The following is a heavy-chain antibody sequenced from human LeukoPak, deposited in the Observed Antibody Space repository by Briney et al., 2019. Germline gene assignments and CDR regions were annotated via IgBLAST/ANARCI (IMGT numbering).Heavy chain of an antibody. D-gene: IGHD3-22*01. CDR2: INPSGGST. CDR1: GYTFTSYY. V-gene: IGHV1-46*01. J-gene: IGHJ6*02. CDR3: ARDYYDSSGYITGMDV. Sequence: ASVKVSCKASGYTFTSYYMHWVRQAPGQGLEWVGIINPSGGSTSYAQKFQGRVTMTRDTSTSTVYMELSSLRSEDTAVYYCARDYYDSSGYITGMDVWGQGTTVTVSS.